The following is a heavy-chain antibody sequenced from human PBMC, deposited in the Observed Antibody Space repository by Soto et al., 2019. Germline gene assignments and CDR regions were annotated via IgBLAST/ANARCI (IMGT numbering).Heavy chain of an antibody. CDR3: ARKMGGSGWELYYYYYGMDV. Sequence: QLQLQESGPGLVKPSETLSLTCTVSGGSISSSSYYWGWIRQPPGKGLEWIGSIYYSGSTYYNPSLKSRVTISVDTSKNQFSLKLSSVTAADTAVYYCARKMGGSGWELYYYYYGMDVWGQGTTVTVSS. D-gene: IGHD6-19*01. CDR1: GGSISSSSYY. J-gene: IGHJ6*02. CDR2: IYYSGST. V-gene: IGHV4-39*01.